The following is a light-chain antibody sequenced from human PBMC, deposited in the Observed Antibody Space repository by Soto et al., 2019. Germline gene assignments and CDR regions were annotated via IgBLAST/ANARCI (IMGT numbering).Light chain of an antibody. CDR3: LQHKTYPRT. CDR1: QSVTSDY. V-gene: IGKV3-20*01. CDR2: GAS. J-gene: IGKJ1*01. Sequence: EVLVTQSPGTLSLSPGERATLSFRASQSVTSDYLAWYQQKPGQSPRLLMSGASRRATGVPDRFSGSGSGTEFTLTISSLQPEDSATYYCLQHKTYPRTFGQGTKVDIK.